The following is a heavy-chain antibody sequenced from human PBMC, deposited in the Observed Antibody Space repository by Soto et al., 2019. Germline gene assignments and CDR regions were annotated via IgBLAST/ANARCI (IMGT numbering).Heavy chain of an antibody. CDR2: MYISGTT. D-gene: IGHD1-1*01. CDR1: GGSVSINY. Sequence: SETLSLTCTVSGGSVSINYWTWIRHPAGKGLEWIGRMYISGTTDYNPSLKGRVTMSVDTSKNQFSLTLTSVTAADTAVYYCARGKDQLISLDFWGQGTLVTVSS. CDR3: ARGKDQLISLDF. V-gene: IGHV4-4*07. J-gene: IGHJ4*02.